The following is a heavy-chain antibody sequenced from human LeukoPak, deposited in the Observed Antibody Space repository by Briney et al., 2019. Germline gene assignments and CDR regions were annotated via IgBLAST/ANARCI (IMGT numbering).Heavy chain of an antibody. V-gene: IGHV3-66*02. Sequence: GGSLRLSCAASGFTVSSNYMSWVRQAPGKDLEWVSVIYSGDSTNYADSVKGRFTMSRDSSKNTLYLQMNSLRAEDTAVYYCARWGTDYGDAFDIWGQGTMVIVSS. CDR3: ARWGTDYGDAFDI. CDR2: IYSGDST. CDR1: GFTVSSNY. J-gene: IGHJ3*02. D-gene: IGHD4-17*01.